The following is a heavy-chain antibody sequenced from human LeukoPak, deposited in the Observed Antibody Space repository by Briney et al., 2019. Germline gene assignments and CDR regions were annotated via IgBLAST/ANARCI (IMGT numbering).Heavy chain of an antibody. CDR1: GGTFSSYA. J-gene: IGHJ6*02. Sequence: ASVKVSCKASGGTFSSYAISWVRQAPGQGLEWMGWINAGNGNTKYSQKFQGRVTITRDTSASTAYMELSSLRSEDTAVYYCARGIMVPYYYGMDVWGQGTTVTVSS. D-gene: IGHD3-10*01. CDR2: INAGNGNT. CDR3: ARGIMVPYYYGMDV. V-gene: IGHV1-3*01.